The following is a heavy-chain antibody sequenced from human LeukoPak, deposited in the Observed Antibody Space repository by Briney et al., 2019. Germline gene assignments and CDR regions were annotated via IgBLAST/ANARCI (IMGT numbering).Heavy chain of an antibody. CDR1: GFTFSSYA. CDR2: ISYDGSNK. D-gene: IGHD2-15*01. V-gene: IGHV3-30-3*01. CDR3: ARDLEDLADY. J-gene: IGHJ4*02. Sequence: GGSLRLSCAASGFTFSSYAMHWVRQAPGKGLEWVAVISYDGSNKYYADSAKGRFTISRDNSKSTLYLQMNSLRAGDTAVYYCARDLEDLADYWGQGTLVTVSS.